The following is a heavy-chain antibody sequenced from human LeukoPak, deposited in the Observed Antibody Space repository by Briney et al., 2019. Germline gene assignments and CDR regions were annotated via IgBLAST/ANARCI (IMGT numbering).Heavy chain of an antibody. Sequence: GRSLRLSCAASGFTFSSYGIHWVRQAPGKGLEWVAVIWYDGSNKYYADSVKGRFTISRDNSKNTLYLQMNSLRAEDTAVYYCARDIVVVPAASDAFDIWGQGTMVTVSS. V-gene: IGHV3-33*01. J-gene: IGHJ3*02. CDR2: IWYDGSNK. D-gene: IGHD2-2*01. CDR3: ARDIVVVPAASDAFDI. CDR1: GFTFSSYG.